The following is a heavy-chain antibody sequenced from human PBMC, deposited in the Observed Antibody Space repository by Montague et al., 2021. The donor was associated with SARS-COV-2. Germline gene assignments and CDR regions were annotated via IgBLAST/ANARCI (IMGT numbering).Heavy chain of an antibody. D-gene: IGHD1-26*01. CDR3: VRDPAPSGSGTFYDY. Sequence: ETLSLTCTVSGDSVSHDFWTWIRQPPGKGLEWIGYVYYSRSSSYNPSLRGRVSIAVDTSKNQFSLRLSTVTAADTAIFYCVRDPAPSGSGTFYDYWGQGTLVAVSS. CDR2: VYYSRSS. V-gene: IGHV4-59*02. J-gene: IGHJ4*02. CDR1: GDSVSHDF.